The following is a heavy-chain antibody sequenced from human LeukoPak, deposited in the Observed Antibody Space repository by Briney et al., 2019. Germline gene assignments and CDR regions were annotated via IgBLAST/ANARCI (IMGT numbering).Heavy chain of an antibody. CDR2: INPSGGST. CDR1: GYTFTSYY. Sequence: ASVKVSCKASGYTFTSYYMHWVRQAPGQGLEWMGIINPSGGSTSYAQKFQGRVTMTRDTSTSTVYMELSSLRSEDTAVYYCARDLHSSSWYETNDAFDIWGQGTMVTVSS. CDR3: ARDLHSSSWYETNDAFDI. D-gene: IGHD6-13*01. J-gene: IGHJ3*02. V-gene: IGHV1-46*01.